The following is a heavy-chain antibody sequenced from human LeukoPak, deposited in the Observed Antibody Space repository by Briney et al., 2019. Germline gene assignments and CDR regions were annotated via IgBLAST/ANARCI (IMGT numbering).Heavy chain of an antibody. CDR3: ANGDPGPADHPMNDYYYSLDV. D-gene: IGHD2-2*01. V-gene: IGHV3-30*18. J-gene: IGHJ6*02. CDR2: ISYDGNTK. CDR1: GFTFGSYG. Sequence: PGGSLRLSCAASGFTFGSYGMHWVRQAPGKGLEWVAFISYDGNTKYYSGSAKGRFTISRDNSKNTLYLQMNSLRPEDTAVYYCANGDPGPADHPMNDYYYSLDVGAKGPRSSSP.